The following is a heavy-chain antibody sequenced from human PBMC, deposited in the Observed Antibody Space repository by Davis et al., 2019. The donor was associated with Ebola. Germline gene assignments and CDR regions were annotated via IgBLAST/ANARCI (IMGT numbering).Heavy chain of an antibody. V-gene: IGHV1-18*01. CDR1: GYTFTSYA. CDR2: INPHNGNT. CDR3: ATDVVGATPFDY. J-gene: IGHJ4*02. D-gene: IGHD1-26*01. Sequence: ASVKVSCKASGYTFTSYAMNWVRQAPGQGLEWMGWINPHNGNTNYAQKLQGRVTMTTDTSTSTAYMELRSLRSEDTAVYYCATDVVGATPFDYWGQGTLVTVSS.